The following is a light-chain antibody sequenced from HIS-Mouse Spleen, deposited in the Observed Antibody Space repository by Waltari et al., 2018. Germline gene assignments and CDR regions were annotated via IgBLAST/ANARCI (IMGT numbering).Light chain of an antibody. Sequence: QSALTQPASVSGSPGQSITISCTGTSSDVGSYNLVSWYQQHPGKAPKLMIYEGSKRPSVVSNRFSGSKSGNTASLTISWLQAEDEADYYCCSYAGSSTFVVVFGGGTKLTVL. V-gene: IGLV2-23*03. CDR1: SSDVGSYNL. J-gene: IGLJ2*01. CDR3: CSYAGSSTFVVV. CDR2: EGS.